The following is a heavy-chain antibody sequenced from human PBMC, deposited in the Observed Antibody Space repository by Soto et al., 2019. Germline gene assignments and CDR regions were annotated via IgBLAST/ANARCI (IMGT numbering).Heavy chain of an antibody. D-gene: IGHD3-10*01. J-gene: IGHJ6*02. Sequence: QVQLVQSGAEVKNPGSSVKVSCKASGGTFSSYAISWVRQAPGQGLEWMGGVIPIFGTANYAQKFQGRVTITADVYTSTAYMELSSHRSEDRAVYYCARSTSLVDYSGSRSYRPYGIDVWGQGTTVTVSS. CDR3: ARSTSLVDYSGSRSYRPYGIDV. CDR1: GGTFSSYA. V-gene: IGHV1-69*12. CDR2: VIPIFGTA.